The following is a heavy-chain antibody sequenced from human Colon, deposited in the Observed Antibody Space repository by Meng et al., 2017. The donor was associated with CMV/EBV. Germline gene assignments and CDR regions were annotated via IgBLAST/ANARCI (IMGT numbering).Heavy chain of an antibody. J-gene: IGHJ4*02. D-gene: IGHD5-12*01. CDR3: ARVVATSRLGTFNS. CDR2: SGFRGGNM. V-gene: IGHV3-23*01. Sequence: GESLKISCVTSGFTFSQYDVSWVRQAPGKGLEWISHSGFRGGNMFYADSVKGRFTVSRDTSSSTLYLQMNSLKAEDTAVYYCARVVATSRLGTFNSWGQGTRVTVSS. CDR1: GFTFSQYD.